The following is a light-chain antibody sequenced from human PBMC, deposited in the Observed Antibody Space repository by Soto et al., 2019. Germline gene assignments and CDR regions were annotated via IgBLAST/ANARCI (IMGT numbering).Light chain of an antibody. J-gene: IGKJ1*01. Sequence: EIVMTQSPATLSVSPGERVPLSCRASQSVSSNLVWYHQKPGQAPRLLIYDASTRATGIPARYSGSGSGTEFNFTISSLQSEDFAVYFCQQYNKWPRTFGQGTKVDIK. V-gene: IGKV3-15*01. CDR1: QSVSSN. CDR2: DAS. CDR3: QQYNKWPRT.